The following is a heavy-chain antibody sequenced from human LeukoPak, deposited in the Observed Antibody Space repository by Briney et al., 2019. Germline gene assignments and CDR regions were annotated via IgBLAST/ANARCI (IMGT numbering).Heavy chain of an antibody. Sequence: GGSLRHSCAASGFTFSSYWLHWVRQAPGKGLVWVSRINSDGSSTSYADSVKGRPTISRDNAKNTLYLQMNSLRAEDTAVYYCARDDDYGNYFFDYWGQGTLVTVSS. CDR1: GFTFSSYW. J-gene: IGHJ4*02. V-gene: IGHV3-74*01. CDR3: ARDDDYGNYFFDY. CDR2: INSDGSST. D-gene: IGHD4-11*01.